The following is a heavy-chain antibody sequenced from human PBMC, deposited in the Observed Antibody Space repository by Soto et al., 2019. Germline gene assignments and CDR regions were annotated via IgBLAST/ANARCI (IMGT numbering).Heavy chain of an antibody. J-gene: IGHJ2*01. D-gene: IGHD3-3*01. V-gene: IGHV1-18*04. CDR2: ISAYNGNT. Sequence: QVQLVQSGAEVKKPGASVKVSCKASGYTFTSYGISWVRQAPGQGLEWMGWISAYNGNTNYAQKLQGRVTMTTDTSTRKAYMELRSLGSDDTAVYYCARDPFWSCYRHWYFDLWGRGTLVTVSS. CDR3: ARDPFWSCYRHWYFDL. CDR1: GYTFTSYG.